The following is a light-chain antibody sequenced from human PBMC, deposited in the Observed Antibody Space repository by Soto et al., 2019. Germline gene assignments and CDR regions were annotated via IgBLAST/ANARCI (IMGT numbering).Light chain of an antibody. CDR1: SSDVGSYNL. J-gene: IGLJ2*01. CDR3: CSYAGSSTPHVV. CDR2: EVS. V-gene: IGLV2-23*02. Sequence: QSALTQPASVSGSPGQSITISCTGTSSDVGSYNLASWYQQHPGKAPKLMIYEVSKRPSGVSNRFSGSKSGNTASLTISGLQAEDEADYYCCSYAGSSTPHVVFGGGTKVTVL.